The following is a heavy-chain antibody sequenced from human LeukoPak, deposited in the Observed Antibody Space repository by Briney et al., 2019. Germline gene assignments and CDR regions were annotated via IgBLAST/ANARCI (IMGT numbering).Heavy chain of an antibody. CDR1: GGSISSRGYY. J-gene: IGHJ4*02. CDR2: IYHSGST. D-gene: IGHD6-19*01. Sequence: SETLSLTCTVSGGSISSRGYYWSWIRQPPGKGLEWIGYIYHSGSTNYNPSLKSRVTISVDTSKNQFSLKLSSVTAADTAVYYCVRHSSDWYYLDQWGQGTLVTVSS. V-gene: IGHV4-30-2*01. CDR3: VRHSSDWYYLDQ.